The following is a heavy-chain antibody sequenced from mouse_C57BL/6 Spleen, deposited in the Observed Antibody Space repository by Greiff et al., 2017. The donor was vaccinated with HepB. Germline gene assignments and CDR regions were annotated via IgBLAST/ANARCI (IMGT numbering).Heavy chain of an antibody. J-gene: IGHJ4*01. CDR3: AITTAVARGYYAMDY. V-gene: IGHV5-17*01. Sequence: EVKVVESGGGLVKPGGSLKLSCAASGFTFSDYGMHWVRQAPEKGLEWVAYISSGSSTIYYADTVKGRFTISRDNAKNTLFLQMTSLRSEDTAMYYCAITTAVARGYYAMDYWGQGTSVTVSS. CDR1: GFTFSDYG. CDR2: ISSGSSTI. D-gene: IGHD1-1*01.